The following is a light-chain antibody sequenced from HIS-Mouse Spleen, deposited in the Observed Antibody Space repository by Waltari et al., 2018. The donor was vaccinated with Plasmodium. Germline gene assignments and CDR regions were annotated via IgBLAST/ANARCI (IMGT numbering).Light chain of an antibody. J-gene: IGKJ1*01. CDR3: MQSTHWPGT. CDR2: KVS. CDR1: QSLVHSDGHTY. Sequence: DVVMTQSQLSLPVTLGQPASISRRSSQSLVHSDGHTYLDWFQQRPGQSPRRLIYKVSNRDSGGPDRFSGSGAGTEFTLKISRVEAEEVGVYYCMQSTHWPGTFGQGTKVEIK. V-gene: IGKV2-30*02.